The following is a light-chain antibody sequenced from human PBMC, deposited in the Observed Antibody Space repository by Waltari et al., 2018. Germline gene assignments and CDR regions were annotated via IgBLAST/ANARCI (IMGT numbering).Light chain of an antibody. V-gene: IGLV3-21*02. Sequence: SYVLTQPPSVSVAPGQTARFTCGGDNIGEESVHWYQQRPGQAPVLVVYDDSDRPSGIPERFSGSNSGNTATLSISRVEAGDEADYYCQVWHSSTVIFGGGTKLTVL. J-gene: IGLJ2*01. CDR2: DDS. CDR1: NIGEES. CDR3: QVWHSSTVI.